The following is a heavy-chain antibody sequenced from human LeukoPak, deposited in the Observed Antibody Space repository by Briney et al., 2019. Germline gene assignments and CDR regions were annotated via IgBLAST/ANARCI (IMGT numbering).Heavy chain of an antibody. D-gene: IGHD5-18*01. CDR3: ARDPIVSYSYGPPDY. J-gene: IGHJ4*02. Sequence: GGSLRLSCAASGFTFSSYSMNWGRQTPGKGLEWVSSISSSSSYIYYADSVKGRFTISRDNAKNSLYLQMNSLRAEDTAVYYCARDPIVSYSYGPPDYWGQGNLVTVSS. CDR2: ISSSSSYI. V-gene: IGHV3-21*01. CDR1: GFTFSSYS.